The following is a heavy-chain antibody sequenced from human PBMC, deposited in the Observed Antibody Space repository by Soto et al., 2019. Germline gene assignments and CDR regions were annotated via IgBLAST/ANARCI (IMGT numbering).Heavy chain of an antibody. V-gene: IGHV4-34*01. J-gene: IGHJ4*02. CDR2: INHSGST. CDR3: ARHERQWVSYYFDY. Sequence: SETLSLTCAVYGGSFSGYYWSWIRQPPGKGLEWIGEINHSGSTNYNPSLKSRVTISVDTSKNQFSLKLSSVTAADTAVYYCARHERQWVSYYFDYWGQGTLVTVSS. D-gene: IGHD6-19*01. CDR1: GGSFSGYY.